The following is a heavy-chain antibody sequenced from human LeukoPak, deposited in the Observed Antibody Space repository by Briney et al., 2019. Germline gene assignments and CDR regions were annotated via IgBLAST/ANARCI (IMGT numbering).Heavy chain of an antibody. Sequence: SETLSLTCAVSGGSISSSNWWSWVRQPPGKGLEWIGEIYHSGSTNYNPSLKSRVTISVDNSKNQFSLKLSSVTAADTAVYYCARDRRTPGIAAAGTRVFDYWGQGTLVTVSS. J-gene: IGHJ4*02. CDR3: ARDRRTPGIAAAGTRVFDY. D-gene: IGHD6-13*01. CDR1: GGSISSSNW. V-gene: IGHV4-4*02. CDR2: IYHSGST.